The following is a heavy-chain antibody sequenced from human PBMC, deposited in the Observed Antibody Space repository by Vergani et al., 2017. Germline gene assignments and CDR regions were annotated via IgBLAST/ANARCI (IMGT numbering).Heavy chain of an antibody. J-gene: IGHJ5*02. Sequence: EVQLLESGGGLVQPGGSLRLSCAASGFTFSSYAMSWVRQAPGKGLEWVSAISGSGGRPYYADAVKGRFTISRDNAKNTLYRQMNSLRAEDTAVYYCAKEYRRGGGFDPWGQGTLVTVSS. V-gene: IGHV3-23*01. D-gene: IGHD2-2*01. CDR2: ISGSGGRP. CDR1: GFTFSSYA. CDR3: AKEYRRGGGFDP.